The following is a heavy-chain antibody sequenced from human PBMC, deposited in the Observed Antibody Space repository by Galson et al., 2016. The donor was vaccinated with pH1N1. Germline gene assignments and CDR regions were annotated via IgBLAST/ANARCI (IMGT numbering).Heavy chain of an antibody. CDR3: ARHSGDGYRYGSERYFDY. CDR2: IFPGDSDT. CDR1: GYSFTRYW. D-gene: IGHD5-18*01. Sequence: QSGAEVTKPGESLKISCKGSGYSFTRYWIGWVRQMPGKGLEWMGIIFPGDSDTRSSPSFQGQVTISADKSISTAYLQWSSLKASDTAMYYCARHSGDGYRYGSERYFDYWGQGTLVTVSS. J-gene: IGHJ4*02. V-gene: IGHV5-51*01.